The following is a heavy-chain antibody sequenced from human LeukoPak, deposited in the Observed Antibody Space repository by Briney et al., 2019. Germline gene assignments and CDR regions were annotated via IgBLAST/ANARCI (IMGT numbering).Heavy chain of an antibody. Sequence: ASVKVSCKASGYTFTSYDINWVRQATGQGLEWMGWMNPNSGNTGYAQKFQGRVTMTRNTSISTAYMELSSLRSEDTAVYYCARVSGTWFGELFPNYYYYYYMDVWGKGTTVTISS. J-gene: IGHJ6*03. CDR1: GYTFTSYD. V-gene: IGHV1-8*01. CDR3: ARVSGTWFGELFPNYYYYYYMDV. D-gene: IGHD3-10*01. CDR2: MNPNSGNT.